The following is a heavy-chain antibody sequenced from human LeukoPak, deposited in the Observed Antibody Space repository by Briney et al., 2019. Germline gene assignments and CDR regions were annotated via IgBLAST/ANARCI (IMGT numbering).Heavy chain of an antibody. D-gene: IGHD3-22*01. CDR2: IRYDGSNK. CDR1: GFTFSSYG. Sequence: QPGGSLRLSCAASGFTFSSYGMHWVRQAPGKGLEWVAFIRYDGSNKYYADSVKGRFTISRDNSKNTLYLQMNSLRAEDTAVYYCATSRYYYDSSGYPVYFQHWGQGTLVTVSS. V-gene: IGHV3-30*02. CDR3: ATSRYYYDSSGYPVYFQH. J-gene: IGHJ1*01.